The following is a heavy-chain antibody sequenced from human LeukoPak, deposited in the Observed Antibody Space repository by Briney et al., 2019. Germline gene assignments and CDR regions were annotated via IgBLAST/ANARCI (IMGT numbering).Heavy chain of an antibody. V-gene: IGHV3-9*01. CDR1: GFTFDDYA. CDR3: AKDAIAAAGNVY. D-gene: IGHD6-13*01. CDR2: ISWNSGSI. J-gene: IGHJ4*02. Sequence: GRSLRLSCAASGFTFDDYAMHWVRQAPGKGLERVSGISWNSGSIGYADSVKGRFTISRDNAKNSLYLQMNSLRAEDTALYYCAKDAIAAAGNVYWGQETLVTVSS.